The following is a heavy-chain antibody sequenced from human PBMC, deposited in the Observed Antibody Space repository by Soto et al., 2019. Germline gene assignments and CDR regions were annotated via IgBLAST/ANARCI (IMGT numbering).Heavy chain of an antibody. D-gene: IGHD5-18*01. J-gene: IGHJ4*02. Sequence: GGSLRLSCAASGFTFSSYAMSWVRQAPGKGLEWVSAISGSGGSTYYADSVKGRFTISRDNSKNTLYLQMNSLRAEDTAVYYCANFGGPGYSYGKSMHFDYWGQGTLVTVSS. V-gene: IGHV3-23*01. CDR3: ANFGGPGYSYGKSMHFDY. CDR1: GFTFSSYA. CDR2: ISGSGGST.